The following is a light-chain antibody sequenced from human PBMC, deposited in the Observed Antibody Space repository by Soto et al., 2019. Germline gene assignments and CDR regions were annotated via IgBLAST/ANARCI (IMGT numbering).Light chain of an antibody. J-gene: IGKJ1*01. Sequence: EIVLTQSPATLSSFPGDRVTLSCRASQAVNTRLAWYQHKPGQAPRLLIYLASNRAAGVPARFSGSGSGTEFTLTISNVEPEDFAVYYCHQRQSWPRTFGQGTTVDIK. V-gene: IGKV3-11*01. CDR1: QAVNTR. CDR3: HQRQSWPRT. CDR2: LAS.